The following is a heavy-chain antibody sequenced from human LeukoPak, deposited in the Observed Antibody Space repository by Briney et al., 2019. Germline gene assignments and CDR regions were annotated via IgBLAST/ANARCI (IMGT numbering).Heavy chain of an antibody. CDR2: IYTSGST. J-gene: IGHJ4*02. V-gene: IGHV4-4*07. Sequence: PSETLSLTCTVAGVSISSYYWSWIRQPAGKGREWVGRIYTSGSTNYNASLKSRVSMSVDTSKKQFSRKLSYVTAADTAVFYCARENSGSYTEFDYWGQGTLVTVSS. CDR3: ARENSGSYTEFDY. CDR1: GVSISSYY. D-gene: IGHD1-26*01.